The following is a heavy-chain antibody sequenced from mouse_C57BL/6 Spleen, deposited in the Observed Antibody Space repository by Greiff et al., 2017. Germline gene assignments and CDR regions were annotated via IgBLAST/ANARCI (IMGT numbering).Heavy chain of an antibody. CDR1: GYTFPDYY. CDR3: ARENYRDYAMDY. D-gene: IGHD2-14*01. Sequence: VQLQQSGAELVRPGASVKLSCKASGYTFPDYYINWVKQRPGQGLEWIARIYPGSGNTYYNGKFKGKATLTAEKSSSTAYMQLSSLTSEDSAVYFCARENYRDYAMDYWGQGTSVTVSS. J-gene: IGHJ4*01. CDR2: IYPGSGNT. V-gene: IGHV1-76*01.